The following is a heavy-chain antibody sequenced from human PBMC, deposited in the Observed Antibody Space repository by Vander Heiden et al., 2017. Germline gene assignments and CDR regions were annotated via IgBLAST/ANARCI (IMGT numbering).Heavy chain of an antibody. CDR1: GGSISSGGYY. D-gene: IGHD3-16*01. CDR2: IFESGKT. Sequence: QVHLQESGPGLVKPPQTLSLTCSVSGGSISSGGYYWNWIRQHPRKGLEWIGSIFESGKTYYSPSLKNRMSISLDTSESQFSLKLTSLTAADTAVYYCARSGGWDYFDHWGQGTLVIVSS. J-gene: IGHJ4*02. CDR3: ARSGGWDYFDH. V-gene: IGHV4-31*03.